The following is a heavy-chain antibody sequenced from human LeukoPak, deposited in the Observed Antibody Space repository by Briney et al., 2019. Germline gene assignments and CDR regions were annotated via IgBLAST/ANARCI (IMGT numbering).Heavy chain of an antibody. CDR2: IYPGDSDT. V-gene: IGHV5-51*01. CDR3: ARLPYYDSSGYSWYFDY. CDR1: GYRFTSYW. J-gene: IGHJ4*02. Sequence: GESLKISCKGSGYRFTSYWIGWVRPMPGKGLEWMGIIYPGDSDTRYSPSFQGQVTISADKSISTAYLQWSSLKASDTAMYYCARLPYYDSSGYSWYFDYWGQGTLVTVSS. D-gene: IGHD3-22*01.